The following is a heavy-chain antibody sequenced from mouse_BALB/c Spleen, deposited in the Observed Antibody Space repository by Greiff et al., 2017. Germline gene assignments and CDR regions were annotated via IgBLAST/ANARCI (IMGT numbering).Heavy chain of an antibody. V-gene: IGHV1-80*01. CDR2: IYPGDGDT. CDR1: GYAFSSYW. CDR3: ARAGVPWNFDV. Sequence: VKLQESGAELVRPGSSVKISCKASGYAFSSYWMNWVKQRPGQGLEWIGQIYPGDGDTNYNGKFKGKATLTADKSSSTAYMQLSSLTSEDSAVYFCARAGVPWNFDVWGAGTTVTVSS. J-gene: IGHJ1*01.